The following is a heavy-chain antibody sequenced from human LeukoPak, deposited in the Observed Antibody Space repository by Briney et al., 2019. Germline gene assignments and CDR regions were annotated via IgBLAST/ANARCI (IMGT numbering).Heavy chain of an antibody. V-gene: IGHV3-23*01. CDR3: AKDGGGGSYYDIVPALGEIDY. D-gene: IGHD1-26*01. Sequence: PGGSLRLSCAAPGFTFSSYAMSWVRQAPGKGLEWVSAISGSGGSTYYADSVKGRFTISRDNSKNTLYLQMNSLRAEDTAVYYCAKDGGGGSYYDIVPALGEIDYWGQGTLVTVSS. CDR2: ISGSGGST. J-gene: IGHJ4*01. CDR1: GFTFSSYA.